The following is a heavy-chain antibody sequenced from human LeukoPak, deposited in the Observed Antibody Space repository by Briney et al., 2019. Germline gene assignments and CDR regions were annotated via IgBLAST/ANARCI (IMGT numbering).Heavy chain of an antibody. Sequence: GGSLRLSCAASGFTFSSYAMSWVRQAPGKGLEWVSAISGSGGSTYYADSVKGRFTISRDNSKNTLYLQMNSLRAEDTAVYYCAKDRVGTAVALITPIDYWGQGTLVTVSS. CDR3: AKDRVGTAVALITPIDY. CDR1: GFTFSSYA. D-gene: IGHD6-19*01. J-gene: IGHJ4*02. V-gene: IGHV3-23*01. CDR2: ISGSGGST.